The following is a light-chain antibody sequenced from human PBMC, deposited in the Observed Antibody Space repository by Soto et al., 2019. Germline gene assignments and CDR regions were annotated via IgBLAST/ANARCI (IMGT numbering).Light chain of an antibody. J-gene: IGKJ3*01. CDR3: QQYYTTPFT. Sequence: DIVMTQSPDSLAVSLGERATINCKSSQGVFYSSNNKSYLAWYQQTPGQPPKLLIYWASTRESGVPDRFSGSGSETDFTLTISSLQAEDVAVYYCQQYYTTPFTFGPGTKVDIK. V-gene: IGKV4-1*01. CDR2: WAS. CDR1: QGVFYSSNNKSY.